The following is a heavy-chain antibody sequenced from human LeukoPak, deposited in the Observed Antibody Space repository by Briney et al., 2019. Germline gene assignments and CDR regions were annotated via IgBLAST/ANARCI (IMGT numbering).Heavy chain of an antibody. V-gene: IGHV3-23*01. CDR3: AKTLSAMVGDAFDI. D-gene: IGHD5-18*01. CDR2: ISGGGGST. J-gene: IGHJ3*02. Sequence: GSLRLSCAASGYTLSSYSMSWGIQAPRKGLQWVSAISGGGGSTYYTDSVKGRVTISRDTSKNTLYLQMNSLGAEDTAVYYCAKTLSAMVGDAFDIWGQGTMVTVSS. CDR1: GYTLSSYS.